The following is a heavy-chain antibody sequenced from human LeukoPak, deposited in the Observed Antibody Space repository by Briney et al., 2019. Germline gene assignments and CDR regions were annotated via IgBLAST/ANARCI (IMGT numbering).Heavy chain of an antibody. CDR1: GGSISSGGYY. Sequence: PSQTLSLTCTVSGGSISSGGYYWSWIRQHPGKGLEWIGYIYYSGSPYYNPSLKSRLTISVDTSKNQFSLQLTSVTAADTAIYYCSRESGAFCPFGYWGQGTLVIVPS. D-gene: IGHD1-26*01. CDR2: IYYSGSP. V-gene: IGHV4-31*03. CDR3: SRESGAFCPFGY. J-gene: IGHJ4*02.